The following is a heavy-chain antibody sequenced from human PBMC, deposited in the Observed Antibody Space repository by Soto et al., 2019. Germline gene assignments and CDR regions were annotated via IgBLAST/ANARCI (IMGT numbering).Heavy chain of an antibody. D-gene: IGHD1-26*01. CDR3: ARDKGGQSGNFIFDK. J-gene: IGHJ4*02. Sequence: XGSLRLSCAASGFVFSDYFIHGVRQAPGRGLDWVAGIWYHGRDIFYTDSVKGRFTISRDNSKNMLYLQMNSLRAEDTAVYYCARDKGGQSGNFIFDKWGQGTLVTVSS. V-gene: IGHV3-33*01. CDR1: GFVFSDYF. CDR2: IWYHGRDI.